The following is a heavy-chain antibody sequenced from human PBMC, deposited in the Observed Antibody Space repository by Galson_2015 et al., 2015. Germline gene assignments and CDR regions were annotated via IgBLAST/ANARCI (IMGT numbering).Heavy chain of an antibody. Sequence: VQVSCKASGYTFTSYYMHWVRQAPGQGLEWMGIINPSRGSTSYAQKIQGRVTMTRDTSTSTVYMELSSLRSEDTAVYYCARVMNYCSSTSCYSDAFDIWGQGTMVTVSS. CDR2: INPSRGST. V-gene: IGHV1-46*01. CDR3: ARVMNYCSSTSCYSDAFDI. CDR1: GYTFTSYY. J-gene: IGHJ3*02. D-gene: IGHD2-2*01.